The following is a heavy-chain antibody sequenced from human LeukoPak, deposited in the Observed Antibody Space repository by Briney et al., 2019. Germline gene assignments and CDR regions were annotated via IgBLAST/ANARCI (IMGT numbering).Heavy chain of an antibody. CDR2: IIPIFGTA. CDR1: GGTFSSYA. V-gene: IGHV1-69*13. D-gene: IGHD3-22*01. CDR3: AKDDSSGYYPSAEYFQH. Sequence: GASVKVSCKASGGTFSSYAISWVRQAPGQGLEWMGGIIPIFGTANYAQKFQGRVTITADESTSTAYMELSSLRSEDTAVYYCAKDDSSGYYPSAEYFQHWGRGTLVTVSS. J-gene: IGHJ1*01.